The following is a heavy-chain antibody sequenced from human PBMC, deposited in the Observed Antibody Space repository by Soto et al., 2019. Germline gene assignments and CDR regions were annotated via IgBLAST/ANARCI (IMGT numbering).Heavy chain of an antibody. J-gene: IGHJ5*02. V-gene: IGHV3-7*01. CDR3: ARADYYGSGSYGEFDP. D-gene: IGHD3-10*01. CDR1: GFTFSSYW. Sequence: EVQLVESGGGLVQPGGSLRLSCAASGFTFSSYWMSWVRQAPGKGLEWVANIKQDGSEKYYVDSVKGRFTISRDNAKNSLYLQMNSLRAEDTAVYYCARADYYGSGSYGEFDPWGQGTLVTVSS. CDR2: IKQDGSEK.